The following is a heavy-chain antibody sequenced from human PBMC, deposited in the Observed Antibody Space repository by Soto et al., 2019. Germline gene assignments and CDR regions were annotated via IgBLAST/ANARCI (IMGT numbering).Heavy chain of an antibody. D-gene: IGHD2-2*01. Sequence: GGSLRLSCAASGFTVSSNYMSWVRQAPGKGLEWVAIIDSGGSTYYADSVKGRFTISRDNSKNTLYLQMNSLRAEDTAVYYCAKDLPKTTVNCSSTSCYSLFDYWGQGTLVTVSS. CDR2: IDSGGST. V-gene: IGHV3-53*01. J-gene: IGHJ4*02. CDR3: AKDLPKTTVNCSSTSCYSLFDY. CDR1: GFTVSSNY.